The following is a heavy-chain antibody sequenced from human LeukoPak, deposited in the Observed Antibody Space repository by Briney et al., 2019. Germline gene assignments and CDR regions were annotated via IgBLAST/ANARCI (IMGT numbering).Heavy chain of an antibody. CDR2: IYSGGNT. CDR1: GFTFSNAW. Sequence: GGSLRLSCAASGFTFSNAWMSWVRQAPEKGPDWVSIIYSGGNTYYADSVKGRFTISRDNSKNTVYLQMNSLRAEDTAVYYCARLPSGDIWGQGTMVTVSS. V-gene: IGHV3-66*01. CDR3: ARLPSGDI. J-gene: IGHJ3*02. D-gene: IGHD1-26*01.